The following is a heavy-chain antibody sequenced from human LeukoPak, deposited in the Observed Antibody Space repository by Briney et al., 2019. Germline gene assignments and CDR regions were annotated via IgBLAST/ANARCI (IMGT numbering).Heavy chain of an antibody. CDR2: INPNSGGT. CDR3: ASYDSSGYGFDY. D-gene: IGHD3-22*01. Sequence: ASVKVSCKASGYTFTGYYMHWVRQAPGQGLEWMGWINPNSGGTNCAQKFQGRVTMTRDTSISTAYMELSRLRSDDTAVYYCASYDSSGYGFDYWGQGTLVTVSS. V-gene: IGHV1-2*02. J-gene: IGHJ4*02. CDR1: GYTFTGYY.